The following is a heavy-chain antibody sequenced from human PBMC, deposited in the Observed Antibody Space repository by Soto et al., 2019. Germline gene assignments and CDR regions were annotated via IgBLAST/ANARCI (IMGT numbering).Heavy chain of an antibody. V-gene: IGHV3-74*02. CDR1: GFTFSSYT. CDR2: ISGDGSST. Sequence: EVQLAESGGGLVKPGGSLRLSCAASGFTFSSYTMNWVRQSPGKGLVWVSRISGDGSSTNYADSVKGRFTISRDNAKNTVYLQIDSLRAEDTAVYYCARSLPGTYGAFDLWGQGTMVTVSS. J-gene: IGHJ3*01. CDR3: ARSLPGTYGAFDL. D-gene: IGHD1-7*01.